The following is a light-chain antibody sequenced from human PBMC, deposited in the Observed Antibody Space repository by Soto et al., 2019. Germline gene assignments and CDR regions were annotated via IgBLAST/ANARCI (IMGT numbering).Light chain of an antibody. CDR1: QSLLYSNEKNY. CDR2: LGS. J-gene: IGKJ2*01. Sequence: DIVMTQSPLSLPVTPGDPASISCRSSQSLLYSNEKNYLDWYLQKPGQSPQLLIYLGSTRASGVPDRFSGSGSGTHFTLKLSRVEAEDAGVYYCMQALQTPGTFGQGTKLEIK. V-gene: IGKV2-28*01. CDR3: MQALQTPGT.